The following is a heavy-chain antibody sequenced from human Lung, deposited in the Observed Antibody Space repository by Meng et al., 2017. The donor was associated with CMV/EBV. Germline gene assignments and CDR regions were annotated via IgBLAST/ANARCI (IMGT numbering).Heavy chain of an antibody. CDR1: GGSIKNTDYY. CDR2: ILYSGGT. V-gene: IGHV4-39*07. J-gene: IGHJ4*03. CDR3: AREDYYDSSGYHKTLDI. Sequence: SCSVSGGSIKNTDYYWAWVRQVPGKGLEWIGSILYSGGTYYNPSLGSRVTILLDTSKNQFSLKVNSVTAADTAVYYCAREDYYDSSGYHKTLDIRGQGTLVTVSS. D-gene: IGHD3-22*01.